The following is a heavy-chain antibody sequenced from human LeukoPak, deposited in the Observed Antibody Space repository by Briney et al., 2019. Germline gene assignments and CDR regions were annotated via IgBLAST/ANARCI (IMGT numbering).Heavy chain of an antibody. CDR1: GGTFSSYA. CDR3: AGWELLKRYFDL. D-gene: IGHD1-26*01. J-gene: IGHJ2*01. V-gene: IGHV1-69*05. Sequence: SVKVSCKASGGTFSSYAISWVRQAPGQGLEWMGRIIPIFGTANYAQKFQGRVTITTDESTSTAYMELSSLRSEDTAVYYCAGWELLKRYFDLWGRGTLVTVSS. CDR2: IIPIFGTA.